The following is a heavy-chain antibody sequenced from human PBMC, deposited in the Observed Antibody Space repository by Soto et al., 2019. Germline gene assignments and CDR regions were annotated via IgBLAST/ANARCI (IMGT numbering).Heavy chain of an antibody. J-gene: IGHJ4*02. Sequence: QITLKEPGPTLVKPTQTLTLTCTYSGFSLRTTGVGVGWIRQPPGKALEWLGIFYWDDDKRYSPSLKNRLTLTNDISKSQVVLTLTNMDPVDTATYYCAHTWGLPFDYWGQGTLVIVSS. CDR1: GFSLRTTGVG. CDR3: AHTWGLPFDY. D-gene: IGHD3-16*01. V-gene: IGHV2-5*02. CDR2: FYWDDDK.